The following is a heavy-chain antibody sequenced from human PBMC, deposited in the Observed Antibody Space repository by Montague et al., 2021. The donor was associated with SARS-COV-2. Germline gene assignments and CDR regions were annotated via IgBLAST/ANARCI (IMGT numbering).Heavy chain of an antibody. V-gene: IGHV4-59*01. CDR3: AREAFGGVIDH. J-gene: IGHJ4*02. Sequence: SETLSLTCTVSGDSITSSFWTWVRQPPGKGLVWIGHIYYRGSTNHTPSLKSRVTISVDVSKNQFSLKLSSVTAADTAVYYCAREAFGGVIDHWGQGTLVTVSS. CDR1: GDSITSSF. D-gene: IGHD3-16*01. CDR2: IYYRGST.